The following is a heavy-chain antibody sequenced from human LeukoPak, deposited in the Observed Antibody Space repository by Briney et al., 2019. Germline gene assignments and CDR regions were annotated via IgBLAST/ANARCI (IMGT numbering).Heavy chain of an antibody. CDR1: GGSISSYY. D-gene: IGHD3-22*01. Sequence: SETLSLTCTVSGGSISSYYWSWIRQPAGKGLEWIGYIYYSGSTNYSPSLKSRVTISVDTSKNQFSLKLSSVTAADTAVYYCARDFSQSWYYYDSSGYRLGYYFDYWGQGTLVTVSS. CDR2: IYYSGST. CDR3: ARDFSQSWYYYDSSGYRLGYYFDY. J-gene: IGHJ4*02. V-gene: IGHV4-59*12.